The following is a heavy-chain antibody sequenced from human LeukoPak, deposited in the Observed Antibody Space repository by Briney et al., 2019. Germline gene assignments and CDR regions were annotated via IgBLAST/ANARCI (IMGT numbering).Heavy chain of an antibody. D-gene: IGHD3-9*01. CDR2: MTASSVTF. CDR3: ARSLTGYDPLSAF. Sequence: GGSLRLSCEVSGFTFSGYAMNWVRQVPGRGLEWIAYMTASSVTFYYADSVRGRFTISRDNAKNSLFLQMDSLTVEDTAVYYCARSLTGYDPLSAFWGHGTLVTVSS. CDR1: GFTFSGYA. V-gene: IGHV3-48*03. J-gene: IGHJ4*01.